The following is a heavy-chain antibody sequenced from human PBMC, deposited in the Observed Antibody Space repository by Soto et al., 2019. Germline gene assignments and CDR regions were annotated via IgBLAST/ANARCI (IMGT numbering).Heavy chain of an antibody. CDR1: GVSISNSSYY. J-gene: IGHJ4*02. V-gene: IGHV4-39*01. Sequence: SETLSLTCTVSGVSISNSSYYWGWIRRPAGKGLEWIGTIYYSGITYYNPSPKSRVTISVDTSKNQFSLRLTSVTAADTAVYYCARHVANWGQGTLVTVSS. CDR2: IYYSGIT. D-gene: IGHD5-12*01. CDR3: ARHVAN.